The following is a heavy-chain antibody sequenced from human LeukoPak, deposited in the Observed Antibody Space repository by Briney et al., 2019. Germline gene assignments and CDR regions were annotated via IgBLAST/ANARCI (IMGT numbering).Heavy chain of an antibody. CDR3: ARGAGGYSYGFDY. Sequence: ASVKVSCKASGYTFTDYYIHWVRQAPGQGLEWMGWINPHSGGTNYAQKFQGRVTKTRDTSISTAYMDLSRLRSDDAAVYFCARGAGGYSYGFDYWGQGTLVTVSS. CDR2: INPHSGGT. D-gene: IGHD5-18*01. J-gene: IGHJ4*02. CDR1: GYTFTDYY. V-gene: IGHV1-2*02.